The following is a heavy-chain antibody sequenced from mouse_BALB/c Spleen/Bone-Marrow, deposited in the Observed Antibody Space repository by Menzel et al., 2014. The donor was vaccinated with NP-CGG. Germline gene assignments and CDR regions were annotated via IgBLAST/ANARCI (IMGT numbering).Heavy chain of an antibody. J-gene: IGHJ4*01. V-gene: IGHV1-87*01. CDR2: IYPGDGDT. CDR1: GYTFTSYW. Sequence: VQLVESGAELARPGASVKLSCKASGYTFTSYWMQWVKQRPGQGLEWIGAIYPGDGDTRYTQKFKGKATLSADKSFSTAYMQLSGLASEDSAVYYCARSEGNYAMDYWGQGTSVTVSS. CDR3: ARSEGNYAMDY.